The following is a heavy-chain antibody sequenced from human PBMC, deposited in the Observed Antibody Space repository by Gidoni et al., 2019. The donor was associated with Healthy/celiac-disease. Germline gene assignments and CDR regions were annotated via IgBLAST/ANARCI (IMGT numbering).Heavy chain of an antibody. D-gene: IGHD3-22*01. CDR3: ARDLYYYDSSGPSDY. J-gene: IGHJ4*02. CDR2: ISYDGSNK. Sequence: QVQLVESGGGVVQPGRSLRLSCEASGFTFRSYAMHWVRQAPAKGLEWVAVISYDGSNKSYADSVKGRFTISRDNSKNTLYLQMNSLRAEDTAVYYCARDLYYYDSSGPSDYWGQGTLVTVSS. V-gene: IGHV3-30*01. CDR1: GFTFRSYA.